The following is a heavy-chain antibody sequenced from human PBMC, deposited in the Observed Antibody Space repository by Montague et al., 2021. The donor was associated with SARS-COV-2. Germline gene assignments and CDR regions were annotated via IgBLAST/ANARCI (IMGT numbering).Heavy chain of an antibody. CDR1: GDSISGSNSY. CDR3: ARLYIQKTLVGASRRRWFDP. J-gene: IGHJ5*02. Sequence: SETLSLTCSVSGDSISGSNSYWGWIRQPPGKGLESIGSISYTGSTSYNASLKSRVTMPVDTSKNEFSLRLSSVTASDTAVYYCARLYIQKTLVGASRRRWFDPWGQGTLVTVSS. CDR2: ISYTGST. D-gene: IGHD1-26*01. V-gene: IGHV4-39*01.